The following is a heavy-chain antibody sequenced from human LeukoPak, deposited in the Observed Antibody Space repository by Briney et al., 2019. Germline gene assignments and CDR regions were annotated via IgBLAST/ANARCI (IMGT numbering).Heavy chain of an antibody. Sequence: SETLSLTCAVYGGSFSGYYWSWIRQPPGKGLEWIGEINHSGSTNYNPSLKSRVTVSVDTSKNQFSLKLSSVTAADTAVYYCARFTTVTDYWGQGTLVTVSS. CDR2: INHSGST. CDR3: ARFTTVTDY. CDR1: GGSFSGYY. D-gene: IGHD4-17*01. J-gene: IGHJ4*02. V-gene: IGHV4-34*01.